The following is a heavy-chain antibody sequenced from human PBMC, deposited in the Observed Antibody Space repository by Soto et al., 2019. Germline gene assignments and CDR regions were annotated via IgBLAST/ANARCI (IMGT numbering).Heavy chain of an antibody. CDR1: GFTFTSAA. V-gene: IGHV3-23*01. D-gene: IGHD1-26*01. CDR3: AKTRESGIYFYFDS. Sequence: GGSLRLSCAASGFTFTSAAVSWPRQAPGKGLEWVSTLSGSGATTYYADSVKGRFTISRDNSKNTLYLQMNSLRAEDTALYYCAKTRESGIYFYFDSWGQGALVTVSS. CDR2: LSGSGATT. J-gene: IGHJ4*02.